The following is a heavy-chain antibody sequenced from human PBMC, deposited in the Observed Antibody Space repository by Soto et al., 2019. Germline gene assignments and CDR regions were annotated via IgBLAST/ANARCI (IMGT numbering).Heavy chain of an antibody. D-gene: IGHD3-10*01. V-gene: IGHV1-2*02. J-gene: IGHJ5*02. CDR3: ARGTGSSWLDP. CDR1: GYTFITYY. CDR2: INTRNGVT. Sequence: ASVKVSCKASGYTFITYYMHWVRQAPGLGLEWMGWINTRNGVTKYAQKFQDRVSMTRDPSITTAYMHLTRLTSDGTAVYYCARGTGSSWLDPWGQGTLVTVSS.